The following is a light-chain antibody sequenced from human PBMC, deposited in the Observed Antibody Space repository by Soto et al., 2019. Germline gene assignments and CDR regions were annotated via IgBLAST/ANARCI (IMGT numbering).Light chain of an antibody. J-gene: IGLJ2*01. CDR2: EVS. Sequence: QSVLTQPASVSGSPGQSITISCTGTSSDVGGYNYVSWYQQHPGKAPKLMIYEVSNRPSGVSNRFSGSKSGNTASLTISGLQAEDEADYYCSSYTSINTVLFGGRTKLTVL. CDR3: SSYTSINTVL. V-gene: IGLV2-14*01. CDR1: SSDVGGYNY.